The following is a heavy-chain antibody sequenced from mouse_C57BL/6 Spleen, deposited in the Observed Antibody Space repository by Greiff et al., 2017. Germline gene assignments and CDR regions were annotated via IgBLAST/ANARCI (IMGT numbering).Heavy chain of an antibody. CDR1: GYAFSSSW. CDR3: AREGYNVHFDY. D-gene: IGHD3-2*02. CDR2: IYPGDGDT. Sequence: VQLQQSGPELVKPGASVKISCKASGYAFSSSWMNWVKQRPGKGLEWIGRIYPGDGDTNYNGKFKGKATLTADKSSSTAYMQLSILTSEDSAVYFCAREGYNVHFDYWGQGTTLTVSS. V-gene: IGHV1-82*01. J-gene: IGHJ2*01.